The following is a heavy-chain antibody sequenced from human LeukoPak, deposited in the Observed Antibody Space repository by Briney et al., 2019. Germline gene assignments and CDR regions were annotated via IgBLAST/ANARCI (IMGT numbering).Heavy chain of an antibody. CDR2: ISAYNGNT. D-gene: IGHD3-3*01. V-gene: IGHV1-18*01. Sequence: ASVKVSCKASGYTFTSYGISWVRQAPGQGLEWMGWISAYNGNTNYAQKLQGRVTMTTDTSTSTAYMELRSLRSDDTAVYYCASEGYDFLSGTTSYYYYMDVWGKGTTVTVSS. J-gene: IGHJ6*03. CDR3: ASEGYDFLSGTTSYYYYMDV. CDR1: GYTFTSYG.